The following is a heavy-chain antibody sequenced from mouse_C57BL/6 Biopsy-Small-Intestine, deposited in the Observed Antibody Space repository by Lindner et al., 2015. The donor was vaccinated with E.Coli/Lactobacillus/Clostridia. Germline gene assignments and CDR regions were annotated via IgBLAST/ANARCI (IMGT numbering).Heavy chain of an antibody. D-gene: IGHD1-1*01. CDR3: ARGGVLLVSATYFDY. CDR2: ISGYNGNT. Sequence: SVKVSCKASGYTFSNYGITWVRQAPGQGLEWMGWISGYNGNTQYAQTLQGRLTMTTDTSTGTAFMELRSLRLDDTAVYYCARGGVLLVSATYFDYWGQGTLVSVSS. V-gene: IGHV1-81*01. J-gene: IGHJ4*01. CDR1: GYTFSNYG.